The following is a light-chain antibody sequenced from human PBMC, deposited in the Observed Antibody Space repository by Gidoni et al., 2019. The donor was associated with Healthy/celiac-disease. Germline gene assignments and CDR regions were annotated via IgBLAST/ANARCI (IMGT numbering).Light chain of an antibody. Sequence: SVLTQPPSVSASPAHKVTISCSGSSSNIGNNYVSWYQQLPGTAPKLLIYDNNKRPSGIPDRFSGSKSGTSATLGITGLQTGDEADYYCGTWDSSLSASVFGGGTKLTVL. V-gene: IGLV1-51*01. CDR1: SSNIGNNY. CDR3: GTWDSSLSASV. CDR2: DNN. J-gene: IGLJ2*01.